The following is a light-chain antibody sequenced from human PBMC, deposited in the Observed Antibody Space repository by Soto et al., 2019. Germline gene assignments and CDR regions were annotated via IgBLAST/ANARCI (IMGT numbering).Light chain of an antibody. CDR2: GAS. CDR3: QQYGSSPQT. V-gene: IGKV3-20*01. Sequence: EIVLTQSPATLSLSPGERATLSCRASQSVSSYLAWYQQKPGQAPRLLMYGASSRATGIPDRFSGSGSGTDFTLTISRVEPEDFAVYFCQQYGSSPQTFGQGTKGDIK. J-gene: IGKJ1*01. CDR1: QSVSSY.